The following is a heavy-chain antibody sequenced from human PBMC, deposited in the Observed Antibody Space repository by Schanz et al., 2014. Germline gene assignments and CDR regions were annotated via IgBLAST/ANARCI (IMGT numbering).Heavy chain of an antibody. CDR2: INPNSGDR. D-gene: IGHD3-3*01. Sequence: QVQLVQSGAEVKKPGASVKVSCKASGYTFTGHHMHWVRQAPGQGLEWMGWINPNSGDRNYAQKFQGRVTMTRDTSITTAYMELSSLRSDDTAVYYCARVDVLEWAYGMDVWGQGTTVTVSS. CDR1: GYTFTGHH. J-gene: IGHJ6*02. CDR3: ARVDVLEWAYGMDV. V-gene: IGHV1-2*02.